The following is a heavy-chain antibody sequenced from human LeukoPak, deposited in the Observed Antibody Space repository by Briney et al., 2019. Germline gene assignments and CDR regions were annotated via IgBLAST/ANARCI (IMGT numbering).Heavy chain of an antibody. CDR2: IYSGGST. V-gene: IGHV3-66*01. J-gene: IGHJ6*02. CDR1: GFTVSSNY. CDR3: AREGSLCSGGSCQYNYYGMDV. D-gene: IGHD2-15*01. Sequence: SGGSLRLSCAASGFTVSSNYMSWVRQAPGKGLEWVSVIYSGGSTYYADSVKGRFTISRDNSKNRLYLQMNSLRAEDTAVYYCAREGSLCSGGSCQYNYYGMDVWGQGTTVTVSS.